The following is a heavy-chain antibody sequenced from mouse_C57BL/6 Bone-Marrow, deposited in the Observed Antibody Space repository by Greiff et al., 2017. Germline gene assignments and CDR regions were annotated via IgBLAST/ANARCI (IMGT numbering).Heavy chain of an antibody. J-gene: IGHJ1*03. CDR1: GYTFTDYN. D-gene: IGHD1-1*01. CDR2: INPNNGGT. Sequence: VQLQQSGPELVKPGASVKIPCKASGYTFTDYNMDWVKQSHGKSLEWIGDINPNNGGTIYNQKFKGKATLTVDKSSSTAYMELRSLTSEDTAVYYCARMGNYYGSRGWYFDVWGTGTTVTVSS. CDR3: ARMGNYYGSRGWYFDV. V-gene: IGHV1-18*01.